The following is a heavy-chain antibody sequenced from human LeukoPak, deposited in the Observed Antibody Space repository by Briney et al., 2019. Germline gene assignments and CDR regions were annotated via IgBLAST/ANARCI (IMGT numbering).Heavy chain of an antibody. Sequence: SVKVSCKASGGTFSSYAISWVRLAPGQGHEWMGGIIPIFGTANYAQKFQGRVTITTDESTSTAYMELSSLRSEDTAVYYCARALFSITIFGVVILNWFDPWGQGTLVTVSS. J-gene: IGHJ5*02. CDR3: ARALFSITIFGVVILNWFDP. CDR2: IIPIFGTA. CDR1: GGTFSSYA. D-gene: IGHD3-3*01. V-gene: IGHV1-69*05.